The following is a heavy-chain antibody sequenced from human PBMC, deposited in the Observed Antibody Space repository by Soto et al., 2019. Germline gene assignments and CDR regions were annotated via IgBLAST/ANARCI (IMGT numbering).Heavy chain of an antibody. CDR3: ARNGISARPFDY. J-gene: IGHJ4*02. V-gene: IGHV4-34*01. CDR1: GGSFSGHY. CDR2: INHSGST. D-gene: IGHD6-6*01. Sequence: AETLTLTCAVYGGSFSGHYWSWIRQPPGKGLEWIGEINHSGSTNYNPSLKSRVTISVDQSKNQFTLKLSSVTAADTAVYYCARNGISARPFDYWGQGTLVTVSS.